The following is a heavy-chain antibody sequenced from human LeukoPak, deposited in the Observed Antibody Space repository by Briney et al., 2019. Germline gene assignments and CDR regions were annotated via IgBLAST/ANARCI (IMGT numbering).Heavy chain of an antibody. CDR2: INPNSGGT. D-gene: IGHD3-16*01. V-gene: IGHV1-2*02. Sequence: ASVTVSCKASGYTFTGYYMHWVRQAPGQGLEWMGWINPNSGGTNYAQTFQGRVTMTRDTSISTAYMELSRLRSDDTAVYYCARDFRFGELLLDYWGQGTLVTVSS. J-gene: IGHJ4*02. CDR3: ARDFRFGELLLDY. CDR1: GYTFTGYY.